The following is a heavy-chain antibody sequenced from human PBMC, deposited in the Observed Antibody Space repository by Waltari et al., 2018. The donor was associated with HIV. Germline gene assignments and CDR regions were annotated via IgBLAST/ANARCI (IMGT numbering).Heavy chain of an antibody. Sequence: QVQLVQSGPEVRKPGASVKVSCNASGYTFASYGITWVRQAPGQGLEWLGWINTYNGDTRYAREFQGRVNRTTETSTSTAYMELRRLRSDDTAIYFCARDPAPENMIVLSYYYGIDVWGQGTTVTVSS. D-gene: IGHD3-16*01. CDR3: ARDPAPENMIVLSYYYGIDV. CDR2: INTYNGDT. J-gene: IGHJ6*02. V-gene: IGHV1-18*01. CDR1: GYTFASYG.